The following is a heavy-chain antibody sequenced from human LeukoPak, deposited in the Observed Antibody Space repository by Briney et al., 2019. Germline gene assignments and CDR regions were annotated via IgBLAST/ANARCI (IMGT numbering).Heavy chain of an antibody. CDR3: ARAGTRVSSHFDY. J-gene: IGHJ4*02. CDR1: GGSISSSSYY. D-gene: IGHD1-1*01. V-gene: IGHV4-39*07. Sequence: SETLSLTCTVSGGSISSSSYYWGWIRQPPGKGLEWIGSIYYSRSTYYNPSLKSRVTISVDTSKNQVSLKLSSVTAADTAVYYCARAGTRVSSHFDYWGQGTLVTVSS. CDR2: IYYSRST.